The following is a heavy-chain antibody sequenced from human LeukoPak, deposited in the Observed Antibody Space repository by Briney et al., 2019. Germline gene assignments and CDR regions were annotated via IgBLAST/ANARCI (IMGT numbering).Heavy chain of an antibody. CDR2: VIPIFGIA. J-gene: IGHJ4*02. Sequence: ASVKGSCKASGGTFSSYAISWVRQAPGQGLEWMGKVIPIFGIANYAQKFQGRVTITADKSTRTAYMELSSLRSEDTAVYYCAREGGKWLRYYFDYWGQGTLVTVSS. CDR1: GGTFSSYA. V-gene: IGHV1-69*04. D-gene: IGHD5-12*01. CDR3: AREGGKWLRYYFDY.